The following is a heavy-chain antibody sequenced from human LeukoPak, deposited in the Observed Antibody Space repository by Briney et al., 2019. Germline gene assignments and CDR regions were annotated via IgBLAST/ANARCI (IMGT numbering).Heavy chain of an antibody. CDR1: GFTFSSYG. J-gene: IGHJ4*02. Sequence: GGSLSLSCAASGFTFSSYGMHWVRPAPGKGLEWVAVISYDGSNKYYADSVKGRFTISRDNSKNTLYLQMNSLRAEDTAVYYCARGESWSEFFDYWGQGTLVTVSS. CDR3: ARGESWSEFFDY. D-gene: IGHD6-13*01. V-gene: IGHV3-30*03. CDR2: ISYDGSNK.